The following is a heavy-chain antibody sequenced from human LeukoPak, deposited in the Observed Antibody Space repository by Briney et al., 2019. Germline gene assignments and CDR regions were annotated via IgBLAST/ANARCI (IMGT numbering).Heavy chain of an antibody. D-gene: IGHD3-10*01. CDR1: GGSISSSSYY. CDR2: IYHSGST. CDR3: ARHDDGSGIY. V-gene: IGHV4-39*01. J-gene: IGHJ4*02. Sequence: SETLSLTCTVSGGSISSSSYYWGWIRQPPGKGLEWIGSIYHSGSTYYNPSLKSRVTISVDTSKNQFSLKLSSVTAADTAVYYCARHDDGSGIYWGQGTLVTVSS.